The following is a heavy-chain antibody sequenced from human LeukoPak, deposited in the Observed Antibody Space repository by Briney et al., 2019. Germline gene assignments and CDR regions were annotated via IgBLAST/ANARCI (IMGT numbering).Heavy chain of an antibody. V-gene: IGHV4-59*01. Sequence: SETLSLTCTVSGGSISSYYWSWIRQPPGKGLEWIGYIYYSGSTNYNPSLKSRVTISVDTSKNHFSLKLSAVTAADTAVYYCARGQWLPVFDFWGQGTLVTVSS. J-gene: IGHJ4*02. D-gene: IGHD3-22*01. CDR1: GGSISSYY. CDR3: ARGQWLPVFDF. CDR2: IYYSGST.